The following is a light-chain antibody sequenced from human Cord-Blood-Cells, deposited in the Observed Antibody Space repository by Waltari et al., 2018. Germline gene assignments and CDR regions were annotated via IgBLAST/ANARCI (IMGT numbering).Light chain of an antibody. V-gene: IGLV2-23*01. Sequence: QSALTQPASVSGSPGQSITISCTGTSSAVGSYNLVSWYQQHPGKAPKLMIYECSKRPSGVSNRFSGSKSGNTASLTISGLQAEDEADYYCCSYAGSSTVVFGGGTKLTVL. CDR3: CSYAGSSTVV. J-gene: IGLJ2*01. CDR2: ECS. CDR1: SSAVGSYNL.